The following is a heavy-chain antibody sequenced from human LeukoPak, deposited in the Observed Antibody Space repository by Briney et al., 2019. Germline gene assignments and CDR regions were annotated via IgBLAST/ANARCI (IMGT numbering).Heavy chain of an antibody. D-gene: IGHD2-15*01. CDR1: GFTFSSNA. CDR2: IPGSGYDDTI. Sequence: GGSLRLSCAASGFTFSSNAMSWVRQAPGKGLEWVSVIPGSGYDDTIYYANSVKGRFTISRDDSKNTVFLQMNSLRADDSARYYCAKGISNSCYSSLESWGQGTLVTVSS. V-gene: IGHV3-23*01. J-gene: IGHJ4*02. CDR3: AKGISNSCYSSLES.